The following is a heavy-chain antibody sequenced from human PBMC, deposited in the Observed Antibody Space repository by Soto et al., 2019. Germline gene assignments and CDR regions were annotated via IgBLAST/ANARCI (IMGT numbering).Heavy chain of an antibody. J-gene: IGHJ4*02. D-gene: IGHD6-6*01. CDR2: INPNGGST. V-gene: IGHV1-46*03. CDR1: GYIFTNFS. CDR3: TRGLASGDY. Sequence: QVQLVQPGAEVKKPGVSVKFSCKASGYIFTNFSIHWVRQAHGQGLELIGIINPNGGSTNYAQNFQGRVTMTRDTSTSTVYMDLSSLRSEDTAVYYCTRGLASGDYWGQGTLITVSS.